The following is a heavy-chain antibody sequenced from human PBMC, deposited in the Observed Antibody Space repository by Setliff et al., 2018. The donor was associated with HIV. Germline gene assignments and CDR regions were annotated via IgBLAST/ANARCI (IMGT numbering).Heavy chain of an antibody. CDR2: IMPMLGTA. D-gene: IGHD5-12*01. V-gene: IGHV1-69*11. J-gene: IGHJ4*02. CDR1: GYTFTSYA. Sequence: SVKVSCRASGYTFTSYALHWVRQAPGQRLEWMGKIMPMLGTANYAQKFQGRVTITADESTSTVYMELRSLTSKDTAMYYCARDAGYIGSSWDRWGQGTLVTSPQ. CDR3: ARDAGYIGSSWDR.